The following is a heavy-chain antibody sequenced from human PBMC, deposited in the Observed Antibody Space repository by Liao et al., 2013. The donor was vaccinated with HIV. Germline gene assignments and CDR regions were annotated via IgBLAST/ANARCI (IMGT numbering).Heavy chain of an antibody. J-gene: IGHJ2*01. CDR2: INHSGST. D-gene: IGHD3-3*01. CDR1: GGSFSGYY. V-gene: IGHV4-34*01. CDR3: AGLTIFGVGNWYFDL. Sequence: QLQLQESGSGLVKPSETLSLTCAVYGGSFSGYYWSWIRQPQGKGLEWIGEINHSGSTNYNPSLKSRVTISVDTSKNQFSLKLSSVTAADTAVYYCAGLTIFGVGNWYFDLWGRGTLVTVSS.